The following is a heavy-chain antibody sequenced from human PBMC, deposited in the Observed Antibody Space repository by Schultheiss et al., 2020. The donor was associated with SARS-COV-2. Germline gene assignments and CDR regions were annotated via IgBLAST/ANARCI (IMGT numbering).Heavy chain of an antibody. CDR1: GFTFSSYS. Sequence: GSLRLSCAASGFTFSSYSMNWVRQAPGKGLEWVSSISSSSSYIYYADSVKGRFTISRDNAKNSLYLQMNSLRAEDTAVYYCAASPEWFGELSELWGQGTLVTVSS. CDR3: AASPEWFGELSEL. D-gene: IGHD3-10*01. V-gene: IGHV3-21*01. CDR2: ISSSSSYI. J-gene: IGHJ4*02.